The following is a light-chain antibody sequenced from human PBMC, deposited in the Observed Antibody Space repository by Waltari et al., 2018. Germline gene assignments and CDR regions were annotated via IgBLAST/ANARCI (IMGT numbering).Light chain of an antibody. CDR3: SSRDSGAHRHV. V-gene: IGLV3-19*01. CDR2: GQN. CDR1: SLRIYY. Sequence: SSELTQDPAVSVALGQTVRNTCQGDSLRIYYEICYQQKAGQAPILVIYGQNNRPSGIPDRFSGSYSERTASLTITGAQAEDEADYYCSSRDSGAHRHVFGTGTKVTVL. J-gene: IGLJ1*01.